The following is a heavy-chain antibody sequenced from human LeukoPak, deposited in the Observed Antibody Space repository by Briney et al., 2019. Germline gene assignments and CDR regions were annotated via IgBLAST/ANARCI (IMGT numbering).Heavy chain of an antibody. CDR2: ISAYNGNT. CDR1: GYTFTNYG. V-gene: IGHV1-18*01. D-gene: IGHD3-16*01. Sequence: ASVKVSCKSSGYTFTNYGISWVRQAPGQGLEWMGWISAYNGNTNYEQKLQGRVTMTTDTSTRTAYMELRSLRSDDTAVYYCASLHLANYYYGMDVWGQGTTVTVSS. CDR3: ASLHLANYYYGMDV. J-gene: IGHJ6*02.